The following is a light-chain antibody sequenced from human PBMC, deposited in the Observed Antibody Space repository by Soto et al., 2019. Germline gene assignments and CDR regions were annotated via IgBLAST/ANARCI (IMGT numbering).Light chain of an antibody. CDR3: AAWDDSLSAFYV. Sequence: QSVLTQPPSASGTPGQRVTVSCSGSSSNIASNTVNWYQQLPGTAPKLLIYSNDQRPSGVPDRFSASKSGTSASLAISGLQSEDEADYYCAAWDDSLSAFYVFGTGTKVTVL. CDR1: SSNIASNT. CDR2: SND. V-gene: IGLV1-44*01. J-gene: IGLJ1*01.